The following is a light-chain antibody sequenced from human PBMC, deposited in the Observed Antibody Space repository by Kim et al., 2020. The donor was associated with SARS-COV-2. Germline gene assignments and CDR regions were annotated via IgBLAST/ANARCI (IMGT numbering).Light chain of an antibody. J-gene: IGLJ3*02. CDR2: EVS. Sequence: GQSITISCTGTSSDVGSYNLVSWYEQHPGKAPNLMIYEVSKRPSGVSNRFSGSKSGNTASLTISGLQAEDEADYYCCSYAGSSTWVFGGGTKLTVL. V-gene: IGLV2-23*02. CDR1: SSDVGSYNL. CDR3: CSYAGSSTWV.